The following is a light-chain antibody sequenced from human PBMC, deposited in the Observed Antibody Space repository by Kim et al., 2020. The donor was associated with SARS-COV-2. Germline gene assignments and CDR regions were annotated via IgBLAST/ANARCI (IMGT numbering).Light chain of an antibody. CDR2: RSF. J-gene: IGKJ4*01. CDR3: LQRHSFPLT. V-gene: IGKV1-9*01. Sequence: ASGGDTVTITCPASQGISSNLAWCQQRPGRAPSLLIYRSFTLHSGVPSKFSGSGYGTDFTLTITSLQPEDFATDHCLQRHSFPLTFGGGTKVDIK. CDR1: QGISSN.